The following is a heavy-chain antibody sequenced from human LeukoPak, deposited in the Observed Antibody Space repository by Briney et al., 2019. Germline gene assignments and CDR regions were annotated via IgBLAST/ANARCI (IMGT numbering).Heavy chain of an antibody. V-gene: IGHV4-59*01. CDR2: IYYSGST. Sequence: SETLSLTWTVAGVPISSYYWSWIRQPPGKGLEWIGYIYYSGSTNYNPSLKSRVTISVDTSKNQFSLKLSSVTAADTAVYYCARGPITGTPGYFDYWGQGTLVTVSS. D-gene: IGHD1-20*01. CDR1: GVPISSYY. CDR3: ARGPITGTPGYFDY. J-gene: IGHJ4*02.